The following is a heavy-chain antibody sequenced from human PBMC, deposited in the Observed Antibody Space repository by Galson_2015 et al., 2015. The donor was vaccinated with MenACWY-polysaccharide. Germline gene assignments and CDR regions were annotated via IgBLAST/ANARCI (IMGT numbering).Heavy chain of an antibody. CDR2: INTNTGNP. J-gene: IGHJ4*02. Sequence: SVKVSCKASGYTFTTYAMNWVRQAPGQGPEWMGGINTNTGNPTYAQGFTGRFVFSLDASVSTAYLQISSLKAEDTAVYYCARDPKQKPTTVPTGRFDYWGQGTLVTVSS. CDR3: ARDPKQKPTTVPTGRFDY. V-gene: IGHV7-4-1*02. D-gene: IGHD4-17*01. CDR1: GYTFTTYA.